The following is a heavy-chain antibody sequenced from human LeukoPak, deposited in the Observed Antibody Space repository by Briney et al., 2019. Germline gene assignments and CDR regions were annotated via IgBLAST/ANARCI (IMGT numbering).Heavy chain of an antibody. D-gene: IGHD3-10*01. CDR3: ARRAGYYGSGKRGFDP. CDR2: IYTNGST. J-gene: IGHJ5*02. V-gene: IGHV4-4*07. CDR1: GGSISSYY. Sequence: SETLSLTCTVSGGSISSYYWSWIRQPAGKGLEWIGRIYTNGSTNYNPSLKSRVTMSVDTSKNQFSLKLSSVTAADTAVYYCARRAGYYGSGKRGFDPWGQGTLVTVSS.